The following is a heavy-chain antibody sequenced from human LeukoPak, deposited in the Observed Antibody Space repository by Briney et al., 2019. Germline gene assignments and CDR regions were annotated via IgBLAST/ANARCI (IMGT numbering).Heavy chain of an antibody. Sequence: GGSLRLSCAASGFTFSDYYMSWIRQAPGKGLEWVSAISGSGGSTYYADSVKGRFTISRDNSKNTLYLQMNSLRAEDTAVYYCAKDLWFGELLEDYWGQGTLVTVSS. J-gene: IGHJ4*02. CDR3: AKDLWFGELLEDY. D-gene: IGHD3-10*01. CDR2: ISGSGGST. CDR1: GFTFSDYY. V-gene: IGHV3-23*01.